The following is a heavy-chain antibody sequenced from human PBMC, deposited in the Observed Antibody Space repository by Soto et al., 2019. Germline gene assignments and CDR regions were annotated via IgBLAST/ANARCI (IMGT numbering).Heavy chain of an antibody. CDR2: IYTIENT. CDR3: ARGRSGAAGTFDY. CDR1: GGSIHSGGYY. J-gene: IGHJ4*02. D-gene: IGHD6-13*01. V-gene: IGHV4-31*03. Sequence: VQLQESGPGLVTPSQTLSLTCTVSGGSIHSGGYYWTWIRQYPGQGLEWIGYIYTIENTYYNPSLESRVTLSEDRSKNQFSLRLTSVTAADTAVYYWARGRSGAAGTFDYWGQGALVTVSS.